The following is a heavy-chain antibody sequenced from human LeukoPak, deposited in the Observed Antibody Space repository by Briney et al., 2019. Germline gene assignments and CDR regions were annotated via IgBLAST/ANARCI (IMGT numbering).Heavy chain of an antibody. CDR3: ARSPVAGPPNYFDY. D-gene: IGHD6-19*01. V-gene: IGHV3-23*01. J-gene: IGHJ4*02. Sequence: HPGGSLRLSCAASGFTFSFYTMSWVRQAPGKGLEWVSGLSGSGGSTYYSDSVKGRFTISRDNSKNTLYLQIDFLTAEDTAVYYCARSPVAGPPNYFDYLGQGTLVTVSS. CDR1: GFTFSFYT. CDR2: LSGSGGST.